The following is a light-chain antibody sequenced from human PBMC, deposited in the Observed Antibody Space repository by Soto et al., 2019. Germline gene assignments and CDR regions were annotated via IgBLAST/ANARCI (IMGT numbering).Light chain of an antibody. Sequence: EIVMTQSPATLSVSPGERATLSCRASQSVSSNLAWYQQKPGQPPRLLIYGASTRATGIPARFSGSGPGTEITLTISRLQPEDFAVYYGQQYNNWPRVTFGPGTKVDI. CDR1: QSVSSN. J-gene: IGKJ3*01. CDR2: GAS. V-gene: IGKV3-15*01. CDR3: QQYNNWPRVT.